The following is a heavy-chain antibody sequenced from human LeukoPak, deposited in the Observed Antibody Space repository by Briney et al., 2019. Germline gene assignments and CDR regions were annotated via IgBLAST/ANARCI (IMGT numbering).Heavy chain of an antibody. CDR2: IYYSGST. CDR3: ARARGYSYGYPDY. CDR1: GGSISSSSYY. D-gene: IGHD5-18*01. Sequence: SETLSLTCTVSGGSISSSSYYWDWIRQPPGKGLEWIGSIYYSGSTYYNPALKSRVTISVDTSKNQFSLNLSSVTAADTAVYYCARARGYSYGYPDYWGQGTLVTVSS. J-gene: IGHJ4*02. V-gene: IGHV4-39*07.